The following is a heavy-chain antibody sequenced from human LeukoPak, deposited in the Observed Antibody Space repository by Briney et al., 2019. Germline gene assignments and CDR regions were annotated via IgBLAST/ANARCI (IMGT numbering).Heavy chain of an antibody. V-gene: IGHV3-48*03. CDR1: GFTFSSYE. Sequence: GGSLRLSCAASGFTFSSYEMNWVRQAPGKGLEWVSYISSSGSTIYYADSVKGRFTISRDNAKNSLYLQMNSLRAEDTAVYYCGRGMTRPYYMDVWGKGTTVTVSS. D-gene: IGHD2-21*01. CDR3: GRGMTRPYYMDV. CDR2: ISSSGSTI. J-gene: IGHJ6*03.